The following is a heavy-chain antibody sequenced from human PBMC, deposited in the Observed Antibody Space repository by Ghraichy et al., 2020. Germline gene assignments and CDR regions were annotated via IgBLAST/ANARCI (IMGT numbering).Heavy chain of an antibody. V-gene: IGHV4-39*01. D-gene: IGHD3-22*01. CDR3: ARAGQNDYYDSSGYYNWFDP. Sequence: ESLNISCTVSGGSISSSSYYWGWIRQPPGKGLEWIGSIFYSGSTYYNPSLKSRVTITVETSKNQFSLKLSSVTAAEKAVYYCARAGQNDYYDSSGYYNWFDPWGQGTLVTVSS. CDR2: IFYSGST. J-gene: IGHJ5*02. CDR1: GGSISSSSYY.